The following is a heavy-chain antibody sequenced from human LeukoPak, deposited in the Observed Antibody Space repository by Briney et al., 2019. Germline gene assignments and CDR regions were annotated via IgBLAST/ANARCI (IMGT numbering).Heavy chain of an antibody. Sequence: GGSLRLSCVVSGFTFSDYWMHWVRQAPGKGLVWVSRIASDGNSTTYADSVKGRFSISRDNAKNTLYLQMNSLRVEDTAVYYCARGRPHGNDYWGQGTLVTVSS. J-gene: IGHJ4*02. CDR1: GFTFSDYW. D-gene: IGHD2-15*01. CDR2: IASDGNST. V-gene: IGHV3-74*01. CDR3: ARGRPHGNDY.